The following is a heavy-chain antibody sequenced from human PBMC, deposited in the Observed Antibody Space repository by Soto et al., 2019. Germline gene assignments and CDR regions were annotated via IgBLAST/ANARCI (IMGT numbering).Heavy chain of an antibody. D-gene: IGHD2-15*01. CDR3: ARDRGYCSGGSCPRHWFDP. CDR1: GYTFTSYG. J-gene: IGHJ5*02. V-gene: IGHV1-18*01. Sequence: ASVKVSCKASGYTFTSYGISWVRQAPGQGLEWMGWISAYNGNTNYAQKLQGRVTMTTDTSTSTAYMELRSLRSDDTAVYYCARDRGYCSGGSCPRHWFDPWGQGTLVTVSS. CDR2: ISAYNGNT.